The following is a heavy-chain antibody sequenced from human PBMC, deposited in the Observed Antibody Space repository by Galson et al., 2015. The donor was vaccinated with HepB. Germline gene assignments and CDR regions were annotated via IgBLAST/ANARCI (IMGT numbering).Heavy chain of an antibody. J-gene: IGHJ6*02. D-gene: IGHD6-13*01. Sequence: SLRLSCAASGFTFSGSAMHWVRQASGKGLEWVGRIRSKANSYATAYAASVKGRFTISRDDSKNTAYLQMNSLKTEDTAVYYCTRHPGYTPYYYYGMDVWGQGTTVTVSS. CDR2: IRSKANSYAT. CDR1: GFTFSGSA. CDR3: TRHPGYTPYYYYGMDV. V-gene: IGHV3-73*01.